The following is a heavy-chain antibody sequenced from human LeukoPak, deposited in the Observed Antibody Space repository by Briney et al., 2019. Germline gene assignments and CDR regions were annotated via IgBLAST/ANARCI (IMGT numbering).Heavy chain of an antibody. J-gene: IGHJ4*02. CDR3: ARDSHYYDSSGYYRGYFDY. D-gene: IGHD3-22*01. Sequence: GRSLRLSCAASGFTFSSYAMHWVRQAPGKGLEWVAVISYDGSNKYYADSVKGRFTISRDNSKNTLYLQMNSLRAGDTAVYYCARDSHYYDSSGYYRGYFDYWGQGTLVTVSS. V-gene: IGHV3-30*04. CDR2: ISYDGSNK. CDR1: GFTFSSYA.